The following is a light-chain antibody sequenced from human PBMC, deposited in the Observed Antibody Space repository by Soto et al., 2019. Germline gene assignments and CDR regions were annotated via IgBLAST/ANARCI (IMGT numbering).Light chain of an antibody. CDR2: EVS. V-gene: IGLV2-14*01. Sequence: QSALTQPASVSGSPGQSITISCTGTSSDVGGYNYVYWYQQQSGKAPKLMIHEVSNRPSGVSNRFSGSKSGNTASLTISGLQDEDEDDYYSSLYTSSSADVFGIGTKLTVL. J-gene: IGLJ1*01. CDR1: SSDVGGYNY. CDR3: SLYTSSSADV.